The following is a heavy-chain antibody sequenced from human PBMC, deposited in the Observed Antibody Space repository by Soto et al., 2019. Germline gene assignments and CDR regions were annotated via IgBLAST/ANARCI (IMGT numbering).Heavy chain of an antibody. CDR2: VNPIVSMS. V-gene: IGHV1-69*02. Sequence: QVQLVQSGAEVKRPGSSVKVSCKASGGTFNFYSINWVRQSPGLVLEWMGRVNPIVSMSNYAQQFQGRVRLTADKSTSTAYMELSSLISEDTAISYCASSYGSGYRAFDYWGQGALVTVSS. CDR3: ASSYGSGYRAFDY. CDR1: GGTFNFYS. D-gene: IGHD3-10*01. J-gene: IGHJ4*02.